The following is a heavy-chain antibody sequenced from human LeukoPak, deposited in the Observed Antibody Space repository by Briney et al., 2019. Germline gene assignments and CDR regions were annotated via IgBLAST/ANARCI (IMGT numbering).Heavy chain of an antibody. Sequence: SETLSLTCFISGGSISSYFWSWVRQPAGKGLEWIGRTYTSGTTNYNTSLMSRVTLSLDTSKNQFSLKLTSVTAADTAVYYCARESGEIGRSMDVWGKGTPVTVSS. CDR3: ARESGEIGRSMDV. D-gene: IGHD2-15*01. CDR1: GGSISSYF. V-gene: IGHV4-4*07. CDR2: TYTSGTT. J-gene: IGHJ6*03.